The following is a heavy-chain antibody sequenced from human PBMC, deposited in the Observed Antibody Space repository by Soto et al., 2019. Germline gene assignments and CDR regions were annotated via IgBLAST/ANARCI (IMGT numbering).Heavy chain of an antibody. D-gene: IGHD2-2*01. CDR1: GYTFTRYT. CDR2: INPDNGNI. V-gene: IGHV1-3*01. J-gene: IGHJ6*03. CDR3: PRGVATGQRER. Sequence: ASVKVSCKASGYTFTRYTMNCVRQAHGQTLEWMGWINPDNGNIKSSLKFQDRVFITRDTYASTAYMDLSSLRSEDTAVYYCPRGVATGQRERWG.